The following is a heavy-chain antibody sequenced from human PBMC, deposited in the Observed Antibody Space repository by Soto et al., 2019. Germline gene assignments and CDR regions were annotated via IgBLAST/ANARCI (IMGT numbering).Heavy chain of an antibody. CDR1: GFTFSSYS. J-gene: IGHJ6*02. CDR2: ISSSSSYI. D-gene: IGHD6-6*01. Sequence: EVQLVESGGGLVKPGGSLRLSCAASGFTFSSYSMNWVRQAPGKGLEWVSSISSSSSYIYYADSVKGRFTISRDNAKNSLYLQKNSLRAEDTAVYYCARDEAIAARPGGMDVWGQGTTVTVSS. CDR3: ARDEAIAARPGGMDV. V-gene: IGHV3-21*01.